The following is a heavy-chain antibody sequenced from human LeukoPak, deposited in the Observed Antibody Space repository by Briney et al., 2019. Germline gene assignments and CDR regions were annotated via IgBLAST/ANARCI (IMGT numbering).Heavy chain of an antibody. D-gene: IGHD5-12*01. V-gene: IGHV3-11*05. CDR1: GFIFSDHY. Sequence: PGGSLRLSCAASGFIFSDHYMSWIRQAPGKGLEWVSYISTSGSYTNYADSVKGRFTISRDNAKNSLYLQMNSLRADDTAMYYCAKEGYSGYYAFDIWGQGTMVTASS. CDR2: ISTSGSYT. CDR3: AKEGYSGYYAFDI. J-gene: IGHJ3*02.